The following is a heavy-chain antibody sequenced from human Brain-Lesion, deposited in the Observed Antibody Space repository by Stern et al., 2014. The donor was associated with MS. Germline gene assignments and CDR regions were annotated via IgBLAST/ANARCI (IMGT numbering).Heavy chain of an antibody. Sequence: QVQLVESGPGLVKPSETLSLTCTVSGGSISSSSYYWGWIRQPPGKGLEWIGRIYYRGSTYYNPSLKSRVTISMDTSKTQFPLRLSSVTAADTAVYFCAKLWLGELPESPFDYWGQGTLVTVSS. CDR1: GGSISSSSYY. D-gene: IGHD3-10*01. CDR3: AKLWLGELPESPFDY. J-gene: IGHJ4*02. V-gene: IGHV4-39*01. CDR2: IYYRGST.